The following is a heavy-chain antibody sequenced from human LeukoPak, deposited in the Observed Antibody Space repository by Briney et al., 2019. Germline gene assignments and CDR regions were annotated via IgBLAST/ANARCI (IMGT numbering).Heavy chain of an antibody. V-gene: IGHV4-34*01. J-gene: IGHJ4*02. CDR3: ARGGGGAATTDY. D-gene: IGHD2-15*01. CDR1: GGSFCGYY. Sequence: KPSETLSLTCAVYGGSFCGYYWSWIRQPPGKGLEWIGEINHSGSTNYNPSLKSRVTISVDTSKNQFSLKLSSVTAADTAVYYCARGGGGAATTDYWGQGTLVTVSS. CDR2: INHSGST.